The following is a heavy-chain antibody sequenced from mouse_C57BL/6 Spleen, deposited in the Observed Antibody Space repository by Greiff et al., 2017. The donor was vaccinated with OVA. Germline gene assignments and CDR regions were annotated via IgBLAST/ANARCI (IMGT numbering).Heavy chain of an antibody. V-gene: IGHV1-4*01. Sequence: VKLQESGAELARPGASVKMSCKASGYTFTSYTMHWVKQRPGQGLEWIGYINPSSGYTKYNQKFKDKATLTADKSSSTAYMQLSSLTSEDSAVYYCASRPSLDYWGQGTTLTVSS. J-gene: IGHJ2*01. CDR3: ASRPSLDY. CDR1: GYTFTSYT. CDR2: INPSSGYT.